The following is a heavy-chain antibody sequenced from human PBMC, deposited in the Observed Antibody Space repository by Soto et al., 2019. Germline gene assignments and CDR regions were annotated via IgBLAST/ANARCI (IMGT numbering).Heavy chain of an antibody. CDR2: IYYSGST. V-gene: IGHV4-59*01. CDR1: GGSISSYY. CDR3: AGESRITIFGVVIPKGMDV. J-gene: IGHJ6*02. Sequence: QVQLQESGPGLVKPSETLSLTCTVSGGSISSYYWSWIRQPPGKGLEWIGYIYYSGSTNYNPSLKSRVTRSVDTSKNQFPLKLSSVTAADTAVYYCAGESRITIFGVVIPKGMDVWGQGTTVTVSS. D-gene: IGHD3-3*01.